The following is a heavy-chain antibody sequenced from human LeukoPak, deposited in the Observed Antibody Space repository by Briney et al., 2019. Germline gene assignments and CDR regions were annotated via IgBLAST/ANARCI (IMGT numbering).Heavy chain of an antibody. V-gene: IGHV3-30*02. CDR2: IWSDGSNE. Sequence: GGSLRLSCAASGFTFSSFGMHWVRQAPGKGLEWVAIIWSDGSNEVYIESVKGRFTISRDNSKNTLYLQTDSLRAEDTAVYYCARAPSGYYPYFDYWGQGTLVTVSS. J-gene: IGHJ4*02. CDR3: ARAPSGYYPYFDY. CDR1: GFTFSSFG. D-gene: IGHD3-22*01.